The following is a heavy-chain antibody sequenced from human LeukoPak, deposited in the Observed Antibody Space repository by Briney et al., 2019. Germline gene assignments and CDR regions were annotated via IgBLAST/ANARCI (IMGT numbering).Heavy chain of an antibody. CDR2: ISTSSSYI. CDR1: GFTFSSYS. Sequence: GGSLRLSCTASGFTFSSYSMNWVRQAPGKGLEWVSSISTSSSYIYYADSVKGRFTISRDNARNSLYLQMNTLRAEDTAVYYCAKYSGYEYYYHYYMDVWGKGTTVTISS. CDR3: AKYSGYEYYYHYYMDV. V-gene: IGHV3-21*04. D-gene: IGHD5-12*01. J-gene: IGHJ6*03.